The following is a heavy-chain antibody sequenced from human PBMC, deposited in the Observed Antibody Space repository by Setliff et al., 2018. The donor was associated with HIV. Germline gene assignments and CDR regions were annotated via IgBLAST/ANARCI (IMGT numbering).Heavy chain of an antibody. V-gene: IGHV3-33*01. CDR3: ARVVGYSGYDFGYMDV. D-gene: IGHD5-12*01. CDR1: GFTFSSYG. CDR2: IWYDGSNK. Sequence: GGSLRLSCAASGFTFSSYGMHWVRQAPGKGLEWVALIWYDGSNKDYADSVKGRFTISRDNSKNTLYLQMNSLRAEDTAVYYCARVVGYSGYDFGYMDVWGKGTTVTVSS. J-gene: IGHJ6*03.